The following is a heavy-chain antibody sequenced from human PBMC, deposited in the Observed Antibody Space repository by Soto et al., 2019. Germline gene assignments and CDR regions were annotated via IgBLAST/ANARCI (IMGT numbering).Heavy chain of an antibody. Sequence: QVQLQQWGAGLLKPSETLSLTCAVYGGSFSGYDCSWIRQPQGKGLEWIGESNHSGSTNYNPSPKSLVTISVDTYKNQFSLKLSSVAAADTAVYYCATLQERLVRTRDYWGQGTLVTVSS. D-gene: IGHD6-6*01. CDR2: SNHSGST. CDR1: GGSFSGYD. V-gene: IGHV4-34*01. CDR3: ATLQERLVRTRDY. J-gene: IGHJ4*02.